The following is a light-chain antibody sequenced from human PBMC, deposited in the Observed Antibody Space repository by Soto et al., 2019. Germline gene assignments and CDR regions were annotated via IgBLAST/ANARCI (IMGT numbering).Light chain of an antibody. CDR2: DAS. J-gene: IGKJ1*01. V-gene: IGKV1-5*01. Sequence: DIQMTQSPSTLSASAGERVTITCRASQSISTWLAWYQHKPGKAPKFLIYDASSVESGLPARFSGSGSGTEFTLTISNLQPDDFASYCCQQCHNYPRTFGQGTKVDIK. CDR3: QQCHNYPRT. CDR1: QSISTW.